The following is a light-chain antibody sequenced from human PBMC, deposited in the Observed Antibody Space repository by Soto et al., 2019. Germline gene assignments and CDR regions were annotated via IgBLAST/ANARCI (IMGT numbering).Light chain of an antibody. CDR2: DAS. CDR1: QTINRW. J-gene: IGKJ1*01. V-gene: IGKV1-5*01. Sequence: DIQTTQSPATLSASVGDIVTSTCRASQTINRWLAWYQQKPGKAPQVLIYDASTLESGVPSRFSGSGSGTEFTLTITNLQPDDLATYYCQQYSSLWTFGPGTKVDIK. CDR3: QQYSSLWT.